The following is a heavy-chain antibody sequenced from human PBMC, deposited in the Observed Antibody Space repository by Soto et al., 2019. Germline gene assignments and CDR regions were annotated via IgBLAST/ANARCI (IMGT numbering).Heavy chain of an antibody. CDR1: GYTFTTYA. J-gene: IGHJ4*02. Sequence: QVQLVQSGGEVKKPGAAVAVSCKASGYTFTTYAISWVRQAPGQGLEWMGWINVCNGNTKYAQKFQGRVTTTTGTPTGTVYMELGSLTSDDTAGYYLAGGGVAAMTGFSCYWGQGTLVTVSS. V-gene: IGHV1-18*01. CDR3: AGGGVAAMTGFSCY. CDR2: INVCNGNT. D-gene: IGHD6-13*01.